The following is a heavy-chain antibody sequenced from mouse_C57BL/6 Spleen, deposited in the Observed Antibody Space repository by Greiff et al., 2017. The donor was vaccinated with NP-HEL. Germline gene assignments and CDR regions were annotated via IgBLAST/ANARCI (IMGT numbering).Heavy chain of an antibody. CDR2: IHPNSGST. D-gene: IGHD2-3*01. J-gene: IGHJ4*01. Sequence: QVQLQQPGAELVKPGASVKLSCKASGYTFTSYWMHWVKQRPGQGLEWIGMIHPNSGSTNYNEKFKSKATLTVDKSSSTAYMQLSSLTSEDSAVYYCAREGYYEESAMDYWGQGTSVTVSS. CDR3: AREGYYEESAMDY. V-gene: IGHV1-64*01. CDR1: GYTFTSYW.